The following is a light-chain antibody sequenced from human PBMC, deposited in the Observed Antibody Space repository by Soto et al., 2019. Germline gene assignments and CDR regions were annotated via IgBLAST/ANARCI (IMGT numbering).Light chain of an antibody. J-gene: IGKJ1*01. V-gene: IGKV3-15*01. CDR1: QSVSSN. CDR3: QHYNNWPPWT. Sequence: EIVMTQSPATLSVSPGERATLSCRASQSVSSNLAWYQQKPGQAPRLLIYGASNRATGIPARFSGSGSGIEFTLTISSLQSEDFAVYYCQHYNNWPPWTFGQGTKVETK. CDR2: GAS.